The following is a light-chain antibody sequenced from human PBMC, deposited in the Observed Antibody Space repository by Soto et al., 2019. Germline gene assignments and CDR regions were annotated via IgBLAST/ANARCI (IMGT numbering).Light chain of an antibody. CDR1: QSVLYSSNNKNY. CDR3: QQYYSTPQT. CDR2: WAS. Sequence: DIVMTQSPDSLAVSLGERATINCKSSQSVLYSSNNKNYLAWYQQKPGQPPKLLIYWASTRESGVPDRFSGSGSGTDFTHTISSLQAEYVAVYYCQQYYSTPQTFGQGTKLEIK. V-gene: IGKV4-1*01. J-gene: IGKJ2*01.